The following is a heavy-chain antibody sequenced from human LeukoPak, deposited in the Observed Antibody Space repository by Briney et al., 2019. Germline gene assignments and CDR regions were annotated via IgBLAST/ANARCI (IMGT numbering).Heavy chain of an antibody. Sequence: GGSLRLSCAASGFTFSSYGMHWVRQAPGKGLVWVSRISSDESRISYADSVKGRFTISRDDAKKTLDLQMNSLRAEDTAVYFCVRDNGRNGFDIWGQGTMVTVSS. CDR2: ISSDESRI. V-gene: IGHV3-74*01. J-gene: IGHJ3*02. CDR1: GFTFSSYG. CDR3: VRDNGRNGFDI.